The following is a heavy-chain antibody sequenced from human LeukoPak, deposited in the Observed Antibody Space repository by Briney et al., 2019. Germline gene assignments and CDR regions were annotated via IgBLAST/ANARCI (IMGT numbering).Heavy chain of an antibody. CDR3: ARGFGESSHAFDI. Sequence: PGGSLRLSCAASGFTFSSYAVHWVRQPPGKGLEWVTIISYDGSEKYYADSVKGRFTISRDNSKNTLYLQMNSLRAEDTAVYYCARGFGESSHAFDIWGRGTMLTVSS. V-gene: IGHV3-30-3*01. J-gene: IGHJ3*02. CDR1: GFTFSSYA. D-gene: IGHD3-10*01. CDR2: ISYDGSEK.